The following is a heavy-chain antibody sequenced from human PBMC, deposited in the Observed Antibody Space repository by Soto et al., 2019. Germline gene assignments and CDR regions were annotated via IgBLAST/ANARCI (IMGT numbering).Heavy chain of an antibody. CDR1: GYTFTSYG. J-gene: IGHJ6*02. CDR3: ARDTPSYRTHLVGDPGNRDV. CDR2: ISAYNGNT. Sequence: ASVKVSCKASGYTFTSYGISWVRQPPGQGLEWMGWISAYNGNTNYAQKLQGRVTMTTDTSTSTAYMELRSLRSDDTAVYYCARDTPSYRTHLVGDPGNRDVWGQGTTVTVSS. V-gene: IGHV1-18*04. D-gene: IGHD2-21*02.